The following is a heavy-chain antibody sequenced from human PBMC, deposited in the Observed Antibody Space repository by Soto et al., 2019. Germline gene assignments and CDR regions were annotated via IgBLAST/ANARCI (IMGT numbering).Heavy chain of an antibody. CDR2: IYWDDSK. J-gene: IGHJ4*02. V-gene: IGHV2-5*02. CDR3: APAYGGRSLY. D-gene: IGHD1-26*01. CDR1: GFSLTTDRVG. Sequence: QITLKESGPTLVKPTQTLTLTCTFSGFSLTTDRVGVGWIRQPPGEALEWLAVIYWDDSKTYRPSLESRLTITKDTTKNQVALTMTNMDSLDTAPFYCAPAYGGRSLYWGQGTLVTVSS.